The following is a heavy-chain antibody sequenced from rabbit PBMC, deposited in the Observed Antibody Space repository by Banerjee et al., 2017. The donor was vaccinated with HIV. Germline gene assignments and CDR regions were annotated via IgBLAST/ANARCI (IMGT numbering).Heavy chain of an antibody. D-gene: IGHD6-1*01. Sequence: QSLEESGGDLVKPGASLTLTCTASGFSFSSSYYMCWVRQAPGKGLEWIGCIYTGSSGSTYYASWAKGRFTISKTSSTTVTLQMTSLTAADTATYFCARAGYGGYGYASYLNLWGPGTLVTVS. V-gene: IGHV1S40*01. CDR2: IYTGSSGST. CDR1: GFSFSSSYY. CDR3: ARAGYGGYGYASYLNL. J-gene: IGHJ4*01.